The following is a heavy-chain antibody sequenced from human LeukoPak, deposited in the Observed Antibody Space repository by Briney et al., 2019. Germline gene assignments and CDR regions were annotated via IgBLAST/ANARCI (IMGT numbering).Heavy chain of an antibody. Sequence: KPSETLSLTCAVYGGSFSGYYWSWIRQPPGKGLEWIGEINHSGSTNYNPSLKSRVTISVDTSKNQFSLKLSSVTAADTAVYYWARGCRYYDFWSGYYNWFDPWGQGTLVTVSS. J-gene: IGHJ5*02. CDR3: ARGCRYYDFWSGYYNWFDP. D-gene: IGHD3-3*01. CDR2: INHSGST. V-gene: IGHV4-34*01. CDR1: GGSFSGYY.